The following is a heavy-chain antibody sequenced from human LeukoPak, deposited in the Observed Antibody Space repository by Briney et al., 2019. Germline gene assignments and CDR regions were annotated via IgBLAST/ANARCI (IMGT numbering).Heavy chain of an antibody. V-gene: IGHV3-9*01. CDR3: ARDLQPYYDFWSGPPPAGNNWFDP. J-gene: IGHJ5*02. D-gene: IGHD3-3*01. CDR1: GFTFDDYA. Sequence: GRSLRLSCAASGFTFDDYAMHWVRQAPGKGLEWVSGISWNSGSIGYADSVKGRFTISRDNAKNSLYLQMNSLRAEDTAVYYCARDLQPYYDFWSGPPPAGNNWFDPWGQGTLVTVSS. CDR2: ISWNSGSI.